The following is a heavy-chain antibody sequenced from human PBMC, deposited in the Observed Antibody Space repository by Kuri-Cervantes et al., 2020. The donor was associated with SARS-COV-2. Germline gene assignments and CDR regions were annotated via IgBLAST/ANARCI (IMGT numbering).Heavy chain of an antibody. Sequence: GGSLRLSCAASGFTFSSYSMNWVRQAPGKGLEWVSYISSSSSTIYYADSVKGRFTISRDNAKNSLYLQMNSLRAEDTAVYYCARDSSYYGSGSYCCFDYWDQGTLVTVSS. V-gene: IGHV3-48*04. J-gene: IGHJ4*02. CDR2: ISSSSSTI. CDR1: GFTFSSYS. CDR3: ARDSSYYGSGSYCCFDY. D-gene: IGHD3-10*01.